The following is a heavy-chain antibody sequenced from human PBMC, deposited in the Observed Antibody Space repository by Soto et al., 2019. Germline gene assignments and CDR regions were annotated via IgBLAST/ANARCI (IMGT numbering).Heavy chain of an antibody. J-gene: IGHJ5*02. CDR1: GGSISSGDYY. Sequence: PSETLSLTCTVSGGSISSGDYYWTLIRQHAGKGPEWIGYIYYSGSTYYNPSLKSRVTISVDTSKNQFSLKLSSVTAADTAVYYCARHMTRFGVVIMWSTFDPWGKGNLVTVYS. D-gene: IGHD3-3*01. V-gene: IGHV4-30-4*08. CDR3: ARHMTRFGVVIMWSTFDP. CDR2: IYYSGST.